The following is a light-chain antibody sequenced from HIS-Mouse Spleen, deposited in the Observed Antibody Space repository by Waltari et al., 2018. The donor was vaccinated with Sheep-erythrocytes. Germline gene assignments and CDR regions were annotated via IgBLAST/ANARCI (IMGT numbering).Light chain of an antibody. CDR2: VNR. CDR3: QSYDSSLSGSKV. Sequence: QSVLTQPPSVSGAPGQRVTISCTGSSSNLGAGYDVHWYQQLPGTAPKLLISVNRHRPSGVPDRFSGSKSGTSASLAITGLQAEDEADYYCQSYDSSLSGSKVFGGGTKLTVL. V-gene: IGLV1-40*01. CDR1: SSNLGAGYD. J-gene: IGLJ2*01.